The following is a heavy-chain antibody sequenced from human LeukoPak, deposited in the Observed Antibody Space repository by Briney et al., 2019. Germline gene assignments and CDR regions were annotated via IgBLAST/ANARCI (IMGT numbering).Heavy chain of an antibody. D-gene: IGHD2-15*01. CDR2: IYSGGST. J-gene: IGHJ6*02. Sequence: GGSLRLSCAASGFTVSSNYMSWVRQAPGKGLEWVSVIYSGGSTYYADSVKGRFTISRDNSKNTLYLQMNSLRAEDTAVYYCARDPLVVVAATYYYYYGMDVWGQGTTVTVSS. CDR1: GFTVSSNY. V-gene: IGHV3-53*01. CDR3: ARDPLVVVAATYYYYYGMDV.